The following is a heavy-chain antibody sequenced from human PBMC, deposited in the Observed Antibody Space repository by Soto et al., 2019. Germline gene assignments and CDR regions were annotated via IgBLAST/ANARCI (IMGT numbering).Heavy chain of an antibody. CDR2: VDDNSGGT. Sequence: ASVKVSCKASGYSFTGYSIHWVRQAPGQGLEWMGWVDDNSGGTRSSQKFQGRVTMTRDTSISTAYMDLSRLTSDDTAVFYCARGRWGTGDYGGLIDYWGQGILVTVSS. CDR3: ARGRWGTGDYGGLIDY. V-gene: IGHV1-2*02. CDR1: GYSFTGYS. J-gene: IGHJ4*02. D-gene: IGHD4-17*01.